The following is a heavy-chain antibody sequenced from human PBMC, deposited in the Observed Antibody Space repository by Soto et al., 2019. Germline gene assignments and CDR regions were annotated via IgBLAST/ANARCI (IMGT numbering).Heavy chain of an antibody. V-gene: IGHV4-34*01. CDR1: GGSFSGYY. Sequence: PSETLSLTCAVYGGSFSGYYWSWIRQPPGKGLEWIGEINHSGSTNYNPSLKSRVTISVDTSKNQFSLKLCSVTAADTAVYYCARGRGLVVVPAAKIPGWFDPWGQGTLVTVSS. D-gene: IGHD2-2*01. J-gene: IGHJ5*02. CDR2: INHSGST. CDR3: ARGRGLVVVPAAKIPGWFDP.